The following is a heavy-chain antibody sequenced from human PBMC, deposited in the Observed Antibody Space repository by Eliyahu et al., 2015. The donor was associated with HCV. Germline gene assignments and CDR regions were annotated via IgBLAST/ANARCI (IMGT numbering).Heavy chain of an antibody. V-gene: IGHV4-31*03. D-gene: IGHD2-15*01. J-gene: IGHJ4*02. CDR2: IYYSGST. CDR3: ARGYCSGGSCFGDY. Sequence: QVQLQESGPGLVKPSQTLSLTCTVSGGSIXXGGYYWSWIRQHPGKGLEWIGYIYYSGSTYYNPSLKSRVTISVDTSKNQFSLKLSSVTAADTAVYYCARGYCSGGSCFGDYWGQGTLVTVSS. CDR1: GGSIXXGGYY.